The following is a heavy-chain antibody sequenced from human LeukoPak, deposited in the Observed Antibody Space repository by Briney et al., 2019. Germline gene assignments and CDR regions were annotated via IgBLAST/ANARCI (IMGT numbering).Heavy chain of an antibody. Sequence: SETLSLTCTVSGDSISSSSYYWSWIRQPAGKGLEWIGRIYTSGSTNYNPSLKSRVTISVDTSKNQFSLKLSSVTAADTAVYYCARVGPDSSGYYYYYMDVWGKGTTVTVSS. V-gene: IGHV4-61*02. D-gene: IGHD3-22*01. CDR2: IYTSGST. CDR1: GDSISSSSYY. J-gene: IGHJ6*03. CDR3: ARVGPDSSGYYYYYMDV.